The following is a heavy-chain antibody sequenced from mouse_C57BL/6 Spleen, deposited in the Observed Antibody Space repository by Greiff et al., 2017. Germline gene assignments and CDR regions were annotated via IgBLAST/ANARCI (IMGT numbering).Heavy chain of an antibody. V-gene: IGHV14-2*01. CDR2: IDPEDGET. CDR1: GFNIKDYY. CDR3: ASEGNSNSWFDY. D-gene: IGHD2-5*01. J-gene: IGHJ3*01. Sequence: EVQRVESGAELVKPGASVKLSCTASGFNIKDYYMHWVKQRTEQGLEWIGRIDPEDGETKYAPKFQGKATITADTSSNTAYLQLSSLTSEDTAVYYCASEGNSNSWFDYWGQGTLVTVSA.